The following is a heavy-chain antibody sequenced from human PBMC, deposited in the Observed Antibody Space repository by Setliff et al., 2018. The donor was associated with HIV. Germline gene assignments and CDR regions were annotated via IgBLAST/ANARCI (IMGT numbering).Heavy chain of an antibody. Sequence: SETLSLTCTVSGDSISRGGYYWSWIRQHPGGGLDWIGYISYSGSTFYNPSLKSRVTISLDTSYNQFSLKVKSVTAADTAVYYCATGRLYYYMDVWGKGTKVTSP. CDR2: ISYSGST. J-gene: IGHJ6*03. D-gene: IGHD1-1*01. V-gene: IGHV4-31*03. CDR3: ATGRLYYYMDV. CDR1: GDSISRGGYY.